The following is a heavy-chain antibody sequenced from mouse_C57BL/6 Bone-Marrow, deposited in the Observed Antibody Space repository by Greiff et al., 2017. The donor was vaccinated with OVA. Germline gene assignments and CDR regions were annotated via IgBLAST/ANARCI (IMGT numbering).Heavy chain of an antibody. CDR3: AILYDGYYEDAMDY. Sequence: VKLVESGPGLVQPSQSLSITCTVSGFSLTSYGVHWVRQSPGKGLEWLGVIWRGGSTDYNAAFMSRLSITKDNSKRPVFFKMNSLQADDTAIYYCAILYDGYYEDAMDYWGQGTSVTVSS. CDR2: IWRGGST. D-gene: IGHD2-3*01. CDR1: GFSLTSYG. V-gene: IGHV2-5*01. J-gene: IGHJ4*01.